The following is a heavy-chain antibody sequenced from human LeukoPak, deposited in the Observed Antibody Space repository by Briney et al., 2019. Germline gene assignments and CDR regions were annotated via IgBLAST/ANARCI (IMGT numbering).Heavy chain of an antibody. D-gene: IGHD5-24*01. CDR2: VIPIFGTA. CDR3: ARFPFQEMAAFDI. V-gene: IGHV1-69*01. J-gene: IGHJ3*02. CDR1: GGTFSSYA. Sequence: SVKVSCKASGGTFSSYAISWVRQAPGQGLEWMGGVIPIFGTANYAQKFQGRVTITADESTSTAYMELSSLRSEDTAVYYCARFPFQEMAAFDIWGQGTMVTVSS.